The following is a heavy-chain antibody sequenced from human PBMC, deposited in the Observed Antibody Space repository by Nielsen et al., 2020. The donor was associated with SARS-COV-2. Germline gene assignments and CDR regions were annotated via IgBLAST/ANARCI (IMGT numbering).Heavy chain of an antibody. Sequence: ASVKVSCKTSGYTFTSFAIHWVRQAPGQSLEWMGWINAGNGNTKYSQKFQGRVTFTRDTSASTAYMELSSLRFEDTAVYYCARERSREYGIDAWGQGTTVTVSS. J-gene: IGHJ6*02. CDR3: ARERSREYGIDA. D-gene: IGHD1-26*01. CDR2: INAGNGNT. CDR1: GYTFTSFA. V-gene: IGHV1-3*01.